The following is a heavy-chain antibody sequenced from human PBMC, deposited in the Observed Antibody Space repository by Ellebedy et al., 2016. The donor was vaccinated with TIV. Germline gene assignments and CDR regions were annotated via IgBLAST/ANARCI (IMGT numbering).Heavy chain of an antibody. CDR1: GGSFSGYY. V-gene: IGHV4-34*01. D-gene: IGHD3-9*01. CDR3: ARGGTYYDILTYPHDY. Sequence: GSLRLSCAVYGGSFSGYYWSWIRQPPGKGLEWIGEINHSGSTNYNPSLKSRVTISVDTSKNQFSLKLSSVTAADTAVYYCARGGTYYDILTYPHDYWGQGTLVTVSS. CDR2: INHSGST. J-gene: IGHJ4*02.